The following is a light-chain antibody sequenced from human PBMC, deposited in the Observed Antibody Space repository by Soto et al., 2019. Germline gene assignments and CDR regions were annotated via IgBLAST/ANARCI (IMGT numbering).Light chain of an antibody. J-gene: IGKJ2*01. V-gene: IGKV4-1*01. Sequence: DIVMTQSPDSLAVSLGERATINCKSSQSVLYSSNNKNYLAWYQQKPGQPPKLLIYWASLRESGVPDRFSDSGSGTDFTLTISSLQAEDVAVYYCQQYDTPPYTFGQGTKLEIK. CDR3: QQYDTPPYT. CDR2: WAS. CDR1: QSVLYSSNNKNY.